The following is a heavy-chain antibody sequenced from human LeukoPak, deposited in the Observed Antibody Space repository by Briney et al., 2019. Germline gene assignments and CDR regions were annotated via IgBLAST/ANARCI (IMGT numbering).Heavy chain of an antibody. V-gene: IGHV4-39*07. J-gene: IGHJ6*02. CDR1: GGSISSSSYY. CDR2: IYYSGST. Sequence: SETLSLTCTVSGGSISSSSYYWGWIRQPSGKGLEWIGSIYYSGSTYYNPSLKSRVTISVDTSKNQFSLKLSSVTAADTAVYYCAREVTAIRGYYYYGMDVWGQGTTVTVSS. CDR3: AREVTAIRGYYYYGMDV. D-gene: IGHD2-21*02.